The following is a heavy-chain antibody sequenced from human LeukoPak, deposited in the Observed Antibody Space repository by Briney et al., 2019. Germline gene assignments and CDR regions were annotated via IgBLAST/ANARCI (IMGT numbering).Heavy chain of an antibody. CDR3: VKSSGRPTSCASDH. Sequence: PGGSLRLSCAASGFTFSDYAMSWVRQAPGQRLEWLSGLTTAGDSTYYASSVKGRCTITRDNSRNTLFLQMNSLRAEDTAVYFCVKSSGRPTSCASDHWGQGTLVTVSS. CDR1: GFTFSDYA. D-gene: IGHD2-2*01. J-gene: IGHJ4*02. CDR2: LTTAGDST. V-gene: IGHV3-23*01.